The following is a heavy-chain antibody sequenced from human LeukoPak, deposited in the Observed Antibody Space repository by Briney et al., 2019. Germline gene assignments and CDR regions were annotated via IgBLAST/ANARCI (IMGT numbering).Heavy chain of an antibody. J-gene: IGHJ4*02. D-gene: IGHD6-13*01. V-gene: IGHV3-30*04. CDR1: GFTFNTYS. CDR3: AKGVSSWYLDY. CDR2: ISSDSENI. Sequence: GGSLRLSCVASGFTFNTYSLHWVRQAPGRRLEWVALISSDSENIFYAASVRGRFTISRDNSKNTLFLQMNSLRADDTAVYYCAKGVSSWYLDYWGQGTLVTVSS.